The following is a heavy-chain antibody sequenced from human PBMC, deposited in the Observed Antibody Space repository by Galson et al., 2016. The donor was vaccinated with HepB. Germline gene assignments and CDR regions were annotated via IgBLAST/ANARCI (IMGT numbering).Heavy chain of an antibody. D-gene: IGHD2/OR15-2a*01. V-gene: IGHV3-33*01. CDR2: SWNERDSE. J-gene: IGHJ4*02. Sequence: SLRLSCAASGFTFSTHDIHWVRQAPGKGLEWVAVSWNERDSEYYADSVKGRFTVSRDISKNTLYLEMNSLRAEDTAVYYCARDRDRTTFFFDHWGQGTLVTVSS. CDR3: ARDRDRTTFFFDH. CDR1: GFTFSTHD.